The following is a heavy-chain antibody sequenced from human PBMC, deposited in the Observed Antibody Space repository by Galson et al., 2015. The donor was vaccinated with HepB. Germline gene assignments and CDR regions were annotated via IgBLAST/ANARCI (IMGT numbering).Heavy chain of an antibody. V-gene: IGHV3-30*04. CDR1: GFTFSSYA. J-gene: IGHJ5*02. CDR3: ARDLSGSGVMYWFDP. Sequence: SLRLSCAASGFTFSSYAMHWVRQAPGKGLEWVAVISYDGSNKYYADSVKGRFTISRDNSKNTLYLQKNSLRAEDTAVYYCARDLSGSGVMYWFDPWGQGTLVTVSS. D-gene: IGHD3-16*01. CDR2: ISYDGSNK.